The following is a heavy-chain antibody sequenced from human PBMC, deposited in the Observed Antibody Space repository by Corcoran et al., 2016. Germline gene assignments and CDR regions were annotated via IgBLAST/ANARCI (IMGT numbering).Heavy chain of an antibody. CDR1: GFTFTSSA. CDR3: AAGGEWEPFDY. J-gene: IGHJ4*02. Sequence: QMQLVQSGPEVKKPGTSVKVSCKASGFTFTSSAVQWVRQARGQRLEWIGWIVVGSGNTNYAQKFQERVTITRDMSTSTAYMELSSLRSEDTAVYYCAAGGEWEPFDYWGQGTLVTVSS. D-gene: IGHD1-26*01. V-gene: IGHV1-58*01. CDR2: IVVGSGNT.